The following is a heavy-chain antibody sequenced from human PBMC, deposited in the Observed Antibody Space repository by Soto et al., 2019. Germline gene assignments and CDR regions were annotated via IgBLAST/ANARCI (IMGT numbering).Heavy chain of an antibody. CDR1: GGSISSGGYY. V-gene: IGHV4-31*03. Sequence: SETLSLTCTVSGGSISSGGYYWSWIRQHPGKGLEWIGYIYYSGSTYYNPSLKSRVTISVDTSKNQFSLKLSSVTAADTAVYYCARDLAAGNDAFDIWGQGTMVTVSS. J-gene: IGHJ3*02. CDR2: IYYSGST. CDR3: ARDLAAGNDAFDI. D-gene: IGHD6-13*01.